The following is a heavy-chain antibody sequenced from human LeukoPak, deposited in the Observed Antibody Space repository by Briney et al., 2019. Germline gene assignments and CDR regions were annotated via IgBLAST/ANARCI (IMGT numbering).Heavy chain of an antibody. CDR3: ARDRTSFLFDP. V-gene: IGHV4-61*01. D-gene: IGHD3-16*02. CDR1: GGSVSSGSYY. J-gene: IGHJ5*02. CDR2: IYYSGST. Sequence: SETLSLTCTVSGGSVSSGSYYWSWIRQPPGKGLEWIGYIYYSGSTNYNPSLKSRVTISVATSKNQFSLKLSSVTAADTAVYYCARDRTSFLFDPWGQGTLVTVSS.